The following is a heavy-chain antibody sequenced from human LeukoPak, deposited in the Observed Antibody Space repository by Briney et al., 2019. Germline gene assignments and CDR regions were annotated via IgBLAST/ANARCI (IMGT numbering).Heavy chain of an antibody. CDR1: GGSISSYY. CDR3: ASLKAAAGTYWFDP. D-gene: IGHD6-13*01. CDR2: IYYSGST. V-gene: IGHV4-59*01. J-gene: IGHJ5*02. Sequence: SETLSLTCTVSGGSISSYYWSWIRQPPGKGLEWIGYIYYSGSTNYNPSLKSRVTISVDTSKNQFSLKLGSVTAADTAVYYCASLKAAAGTYWFDPWGQGTLVTVSS.